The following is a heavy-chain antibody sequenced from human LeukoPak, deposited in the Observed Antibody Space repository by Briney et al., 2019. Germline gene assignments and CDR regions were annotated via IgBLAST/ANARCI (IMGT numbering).Heavy chain of an antibody. D-gene: IGHD6-13*01. V-gene: IGHV3-30*02. CDR3: AKGASSSWYPTDAFDI. CDR2: IRYDGSNK. Sequence: GGSLRLSCAASGFIFSSFGMNWVRQPPGKGLEWVALIRYDGSNKYYADSVKGRFTISRDNSKNTLYLQMNSLRAEDTAVYYCAKGASSSWYPTDAFDIWGQGTMVTVSS. CDR1: GFIFSSFG. J-gene: IGHJ3*02.